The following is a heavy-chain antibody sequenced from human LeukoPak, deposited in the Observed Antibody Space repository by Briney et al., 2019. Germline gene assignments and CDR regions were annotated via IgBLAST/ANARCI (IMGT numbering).Heavy chain of an antibody. J-gene: IGHJ6*03. D-gene: IGHD6-13*01. CDR2: INPNSGDT. CDR3: ARLYSSSWYYYYYYYYMDV. CDR1: GYTFTGYY. Sequence: ASVKVSCKASGYTFTGYYIHWVRQAPGQGLEWMGWINPNSGDTNYAQKFQGRVSMTGDTSISTAYMELRSLRSDDTAVYYCARLYSSSWYYYYYYYYMDVWGKGTTVTVSS. V-gene: IGHV1-2*02.